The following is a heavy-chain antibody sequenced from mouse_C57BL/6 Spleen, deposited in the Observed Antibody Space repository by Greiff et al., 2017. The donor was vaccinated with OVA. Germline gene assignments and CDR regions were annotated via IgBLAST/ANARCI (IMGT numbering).Heavy chain of an antibody. CDR2: IDPSDSYT. CDR3: AREDSMVTTGFAY. J-gene: IGHJ3*01. Sequence: QVQLQQPGAELVMPGASVKLSCKASGYTFTSYWMHWVKQRPGQGLEWIGEIDPSDSYTIYNQKFKGKSTLTVDKSSSTAYMQLSSLTSEDSAVYYCAREDSMVTTGFAYWGQGTLVTVSA. CDR1: GYTFTSYW. V-gene: IGHV1-69*01. D-gene: IGHD2-2*01.